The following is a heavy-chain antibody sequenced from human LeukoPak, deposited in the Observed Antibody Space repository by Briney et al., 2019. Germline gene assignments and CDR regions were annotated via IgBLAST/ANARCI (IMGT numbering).Heavy chain of an antibody. V-gene: IGHV1-2*02. CDR2: INPNSGGT. CDR3: ARVERIVVVPAYWFDP. Sequence: SVKVTCKASGYTFTGYYMHWVRQAPGQGLEWMGWINPNSGGTNYAQKFQGRVTMTRDTSISTAYMELSRLRSDDTAVYYCARVERIVVVPAYWFDPWGQGTLVTVSS. D-gene: IGHD2-2*01. CDR1: GYTFTGYY. J-gene: IGHJ5*02.